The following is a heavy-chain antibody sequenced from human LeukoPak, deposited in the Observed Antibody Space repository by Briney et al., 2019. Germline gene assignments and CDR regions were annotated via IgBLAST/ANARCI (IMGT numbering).Heavy chain of an antibody. V-gene: IGHV4-39*02. Sequence: KASETLSLTCTVSGDSISRSTYYWAWIRQPPGKGLEWIGSVYYGRSPYFNPSLESRATISVDTSKNHFSLKMSSATAADTAVYYCARSSGTGTFSYWGQGTLVTVSS. D-gene: IGHD6-25*01. J-gene: IGHJ4*02. CDR3: ARSSGTGTFSY. CDR2: VYYGRSP. CDR1: GDSISRSTYY.